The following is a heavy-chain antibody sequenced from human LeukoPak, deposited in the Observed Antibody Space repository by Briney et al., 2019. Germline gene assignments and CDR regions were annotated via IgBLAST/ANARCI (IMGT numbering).Heavy chain of an antibody. CDR2: ISGSGGGT. CDR3: AKRGVVIRVILVGFHKEAYYFDS. J-gene: IGHJ4*02. D-gene: IGHD3-22*01. CDR1: GITLSNYG. V-gene: IGHV3-23*01. Sequence: GGSLRLSCAVSGITLSNYGMSWVRQAPGKGLEWVAGISGSGGGTNYADSVKGRFTISRDNPKNTLFLQMNNLRAEDTAVYFCAKRGVVIRVILVGFHKEAYYFDSWGQGALVTASS.